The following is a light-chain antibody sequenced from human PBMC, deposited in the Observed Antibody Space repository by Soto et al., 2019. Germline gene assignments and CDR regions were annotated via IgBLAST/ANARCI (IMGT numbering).Light chain of an antibody. Sequence: SPMTQSPSSVAESVGDRVTITCRTSPRFSNYLAWYQHRPGKAPKLLIYSATVLQSGVPSRFSGSGSGTDFNLTISRLQPEDSATYYCQQTYTIPWTFGQGTMVEIK. V-gene: IGKV1-39*01. CDR2: SAT. CDR1: PRFSNY. J-gene: IGKJ1*01. CDR3: QQTYTIPWT.